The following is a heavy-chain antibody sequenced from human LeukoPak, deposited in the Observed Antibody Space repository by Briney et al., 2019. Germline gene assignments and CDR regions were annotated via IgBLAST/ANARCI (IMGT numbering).Heavy chain of an antibody. D-gene: IGHD5-18*01. CDR2: IYHSGST. V-gene: IGHV4-4*02. J-gene: IGHJ4*02. CDR3: ARDGDTAMVGYFDY. CDR1: GGSISSSNW. Sequence: SETLSLTCAVSGGSISSSNWWSWVRQPPGQGLAWFGEIYHSGSTNYNPSLKSRVTISVDKSKNQFSLKLSSVTAADTAVYYCARDGDTAMVGYFDYWGQGTLVTVSS.